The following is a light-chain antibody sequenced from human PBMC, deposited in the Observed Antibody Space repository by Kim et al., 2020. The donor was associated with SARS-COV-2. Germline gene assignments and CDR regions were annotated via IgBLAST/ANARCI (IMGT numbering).Light chain of an antibody. CDR3: SSYTSSSLWV. CDR2: DVS. J-gene: IGLJ3*02. V-gene: IGLV2-14*04. Sequence: GQYITISCTGPSSDVGGYKYVSWNQQHPGKAPKLVIYDVSKRPSGVSNRFSGSKSGNTASLTISGLQAEDEADYYCSSYTSSSLWVFGGGTQLTVL. CDR1: SSDVGGYKY.